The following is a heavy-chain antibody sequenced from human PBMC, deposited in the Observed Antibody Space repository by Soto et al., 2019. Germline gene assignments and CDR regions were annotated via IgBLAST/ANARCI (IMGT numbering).Heavy chain of an antibody. J-gene: IGHJ6*02. V-gene: IGHV3-53*01. CDR1: GFTVSSNY. CDR3: ARGITMVRGVYYYYGMDV. CDR2: IYSGGST. D-gene: IGHD3-10*01. Sequence: WGSLRLSCAASGFTVSSNYMSWVRQAPGKGLEWVSVIYSGGSTYYADSVKGRFTISRDNSKNTLYLQMNSLRAEDTAVYYCARGITMVRGVYYYYGMDVWGQGTTVTVSS.